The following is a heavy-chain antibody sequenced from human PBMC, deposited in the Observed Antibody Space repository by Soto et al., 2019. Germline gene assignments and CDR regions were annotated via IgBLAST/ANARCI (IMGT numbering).Heavy chain of an antibody. CDR1: GFTFSSYW. CDR2: IKQDGSEK. Sequence: PGGSLRLSCPASGFTFSSYWMSWVRQAPGKGLEWVANIKQDGSEKYYVDSVKGRFTISRDNAKNSLYLQMNSLRAEDTAVYYCARDALPAPKFDYWGQGTLVTVSS. CDR3: ARDALPAPKFDY. J-gene: IGHJ4*02. V-gene: IGHV3-7*01.